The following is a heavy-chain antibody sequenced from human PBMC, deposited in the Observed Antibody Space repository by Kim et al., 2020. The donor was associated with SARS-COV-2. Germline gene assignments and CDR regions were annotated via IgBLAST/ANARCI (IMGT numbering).Heavy chain of an antibody. V-gene: IGHV1-69*13. D-gene: IGHD6-13*01. CDR1: GGTFSSYA. CDR3: AGDQDSILAAAGTGWFDP. J-gene: IGHJ5*02. Sequence: SVKVSCKASGGTFSSYAISWVRQAPGQGLEWMGGIIPIFGTANYAQKFQGRVTITADESTSTAYMELSSLRSEDTAVYYCAGDQDSILAAAGTGWFDPWGQGTLFTVSS. CDR2: IIPIFGTA.